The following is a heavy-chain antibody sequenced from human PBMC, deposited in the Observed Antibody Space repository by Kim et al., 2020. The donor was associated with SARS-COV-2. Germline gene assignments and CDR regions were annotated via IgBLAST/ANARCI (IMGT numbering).Heavy chain of an antibody. J-gene: IGHJ4*02. V-gene: IGHV1-2*04. CDR1: GYTFTGYY. CDR3: ARVCCGAFYEWLGGFDY. CDR2: INPNSGGT. Sequence: ASVKVSCKASGYTFTGYYMHWVRQAPGQGLEWMGWINPNSGGTNYAQKFQGWVTMTRDTSISTAYMELSRLRSDDTAVYYCARVCCGAFYEWLGGFDYWGQGTLVTVSS. D-gene: IGHD6-19*01.